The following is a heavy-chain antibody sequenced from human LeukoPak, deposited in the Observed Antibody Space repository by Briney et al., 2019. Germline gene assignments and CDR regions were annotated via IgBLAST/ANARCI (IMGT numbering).Heavy chain of an antibody. CDR2: INPNSGGT. J-gene: IGHJ6*02. CDR1: GYTFTGYY. V-gene: IGHV1-2*04. Sequence: ASVKVSCKASGYTFTGYYMHWVRQAPGQGLEWMGWINPNSGGTNYAQKFQGWVTMTRDTSISTAYMELSRLRSDDTAVYYCARDPGYDRSGTRYHGFEVWGQGTTVTVSS. D-gene: IGHD3-22*01. CDR3: ARDPGYDRSGTRYHGFEV.